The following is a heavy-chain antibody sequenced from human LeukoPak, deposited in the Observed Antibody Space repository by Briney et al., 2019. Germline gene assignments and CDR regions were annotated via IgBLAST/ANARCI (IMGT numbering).Heavy chain of an antibody. CDR2: LDPEDDEA. Sequence: ASVKVSCKVSGYSLTELSMYWVRQAPGKGLEWMGGLDPEDDEAIYAQKFQGRVTMTEDTSTDTAYMKLSSLRSEDTAVYYCATELQQLFPLDYWGQGTLVTVSS. J-gene: IGHJ4*02. D-gene: IGHD6-13*01. CDR3: ATELQQLFPLDY. V-gene: IGHV1-24*01. CDR1: GYSLTELS.